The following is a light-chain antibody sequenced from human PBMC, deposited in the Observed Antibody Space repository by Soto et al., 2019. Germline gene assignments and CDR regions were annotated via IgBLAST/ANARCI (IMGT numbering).Light chain of an antibody. CDR2: GNN. V-gene: IGLV1-40*01. J-gene: IGLJ1*01. CDR1: SSNIGAGYD. Sequence: QAVVTQPPSVSGAPGQRVTISCTGSSSNIGAGYDVHWYQRLPGTAPKVLIYGNNNRPSWVPDRFSGSKSGTSASLAITGLQAEDEADYYCQSYDSSLSGSYVFGTGTKVTVL. CDR3: QSYDSSLSGSYV.